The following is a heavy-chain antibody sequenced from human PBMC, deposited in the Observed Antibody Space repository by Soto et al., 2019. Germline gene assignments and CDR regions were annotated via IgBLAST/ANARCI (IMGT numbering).Heavy chain of an antibody. J-gene: IGHJ4*02. Sequence: EVQLVESGGGLVQPGVSLRLSCAASGFTVSSNYMSWVRQAPGKGLEWVSVIYTGGSTYYADSVKGRFTISRDNSKNTLYLQMNSLRAEDTAVYYCARDYGGSGRFDYWGQGTLVTVSS. CDR1: GFTVSSNY. CDR3: ARDYGGSGRFDY. V-gene: IGHV3-66*01. CDR2: IYTGGST. D-gene: IGHD4-17*01.